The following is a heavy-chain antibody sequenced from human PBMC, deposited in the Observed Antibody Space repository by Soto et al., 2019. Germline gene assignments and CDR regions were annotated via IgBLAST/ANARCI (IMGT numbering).Heavy chain of an antibody. Sequence: QVQLQESGPGLVKPSETLSLTCTVSGDSIGRCYWSWIRLSPGKGLEWIGYIYYSGETNYNPSVKSRVTISVDRTKNQFSLKLSSVTAADTAVYYCARDQGGEFLKGSGMDVWGQGTTVTVSS. V-gene: IGHV4-59*01. CDR1: GDSIGRCY. D-gene: IGHD3-10*01. J-gene: IGHJ6*02. CDR2: IYYSGET. CDR3: ARDQGGEFLKGSGMDV.